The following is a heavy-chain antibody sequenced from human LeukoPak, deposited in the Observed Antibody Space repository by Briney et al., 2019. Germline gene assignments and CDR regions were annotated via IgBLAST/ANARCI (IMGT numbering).Heavy chain of an antibody. CDR2: ISYDGSNK. CDR1: GLTFSSYA. V-gene: IGHV3-30-3*01. D-gene: IGHD6-19*01. Sequence: PGGSLRLSCAASGLTFSSYAMHWVRQAPGKGLEWVAVISYDGSNKYYADSVKGRFTIFRDNSKNTLYLQMNSLRAEDTAVYYCARPPGIAVAGNFDYWGQGTLVTVSS. J-gene: IGHJ4*02. CDR3: ARPPGIAVAGNFDY.